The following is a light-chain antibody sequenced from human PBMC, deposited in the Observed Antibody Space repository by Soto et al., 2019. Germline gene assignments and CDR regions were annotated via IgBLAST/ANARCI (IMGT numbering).Light chain of an antibody. J-gene: IGLJ2*01. CDR1: SSDVGSYNL. Sequence: QSALTQPASVSGSPGQSITISCTGTSSDVGSYNLVSWYQQDPGKAPKLMIYEGSKRPSGVSNRFSGSKSGNTASLTISGLQAEDEADYYCCSYAGSSIVVFGGGTQLTVL. CDR3: CSYAGSSIVV. V-gene: IGLV2-23*01. CDR2: EGS.